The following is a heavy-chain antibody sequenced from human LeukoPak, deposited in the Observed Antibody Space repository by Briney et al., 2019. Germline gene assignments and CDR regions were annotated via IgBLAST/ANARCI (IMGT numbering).Heavy chain of an antibody. CDR2: ISWNSGSI. J-gene: IGHJ6*02. CDR1: GFTFDDYA. CDR3: AKETGVPAARGYYYYGMDV. Sequence: SGGSLRLSCAASGFTFDDYAMHWVRQAPGKGLEWVSGISWNSGSIGYADSVKGRFTISRDNAKNSLYLQMNSLRAEDTALYYCAKETGVPAARGYYYYGMDVWGQGTLVTVSS. V-gene: IGHV3-9*01. D-gene: IGHD2-2*01.